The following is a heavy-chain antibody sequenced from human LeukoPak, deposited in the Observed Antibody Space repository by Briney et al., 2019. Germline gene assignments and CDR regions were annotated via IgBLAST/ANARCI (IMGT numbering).Heavy chain of an antibody. J-gene: IGHJ4*02. V-gene: IGHV4-59*01. CDR1: GGSISSYY. CDR2: IYYSGST. CDR3: ARDVFPYSSGWCDY. Sequence: SETLSLTCTVSGGSISSYYWSWIRQPPGKGLEWIGYIYYSGSTNYNPSLKSRVTISVDTSKNQFSLKLSSVTAADTAVYYCARDVFPYSSGWCDYWGQGTLVTVSS. D-gene: IGHD6-19*01.